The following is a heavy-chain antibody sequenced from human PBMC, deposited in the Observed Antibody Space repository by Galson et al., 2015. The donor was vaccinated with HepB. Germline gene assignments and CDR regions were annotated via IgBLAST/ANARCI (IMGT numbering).Heavy chain of an antibody. J-gene: IGHJ6*02. CDR3: AHYDQLLSGGNYYYYGMDV. Sequence: SVKVSCKASGYTFTSYGISWVRQAPGQGLEWMGWISAYNGNTNYAQKLQGRVTMTTDTSTSTAYMELRSLRSDDTAVYYCAHYDQLLSGGNYYYYGMDVWGQGTTVTVSS. CDR1: GYTFTSYG. CDR2: ISAYNGNT. V-gene: IGHV1-18*01. D-gene: IGHD2-2*01.